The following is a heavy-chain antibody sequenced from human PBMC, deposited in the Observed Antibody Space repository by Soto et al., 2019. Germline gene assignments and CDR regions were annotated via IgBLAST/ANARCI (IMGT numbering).Heavy chain of an antibody. J-gene: IGHJ4*02. D-gene: IGHD6-19*01. V-gene: IGHV4-59*08. Sequence: SETLSLTCTVSGGSISSEYWSWIRQPPGKGLEWIGYSHNSGSTDYNPSLKSRVTISVDASRNEFSLKLRSVTAADTAVYYCARGGWYEDHWGQGTLVTVS. CDR2: SHNSGST. CDR1: GGSISSEY. CDR3: ARGGWYEDH.